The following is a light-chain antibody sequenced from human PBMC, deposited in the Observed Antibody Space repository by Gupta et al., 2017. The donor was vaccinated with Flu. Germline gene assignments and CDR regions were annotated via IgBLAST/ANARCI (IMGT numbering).Light chain of an antibody. CDR2: AAS. Sequence: GDRVTITCGASQGIRNDLGWYQQKPGKAPKLLIYAASSLQSGVPSRFSGSGSGTDFTLTISSLQPEDFATYYCLQDNKYPLRFGQGTVVEIK. CDR1: QGIRND. CDR3: LQDNKYPLR. V-gene: IGKV1-6*01. J-gene: IGKJ1*01.